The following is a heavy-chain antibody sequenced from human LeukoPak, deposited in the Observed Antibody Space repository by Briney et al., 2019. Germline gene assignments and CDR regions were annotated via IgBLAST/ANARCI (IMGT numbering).Heavy chain of an antibody. J-gene: IGHJ4*02. V-gene: IGHV3-30-3*01. CDR3: ARDIGFNMVRGIIDY. CDR2: ISYDGTNK. Sequence: GKSLRLSCAASAFTFSTYAIHWVRQAPGKGLEWVAVISYDGTNKYYADSVKGRFTISRDNSKNTLYLQMNSLRAEDTAVYCCARDIGFNMVRGIIDYWGQGTLVTVSS. D-gene: IGHD3-10*01. CDR1: AFTFSTYA.